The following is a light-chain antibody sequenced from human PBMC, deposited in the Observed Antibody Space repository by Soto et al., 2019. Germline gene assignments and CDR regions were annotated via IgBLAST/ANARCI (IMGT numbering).Light chain of an antibody. CDR3: YSSAGRNIWV. CDR1: GSDIGAYNF. V-gene: IGLV2-8*01. Sequence: QSVLAQPPSASGSPGQSVTISCTGSGSDIGAYNFVSWYQQHPGKAPKLMIFGVTERPSGVPDRFSGSKSVNTASLTVSGLQADDEAVYYCYSSAGRNIWVFGGGTKLTVL. J-gene: IGLJ3*02. CDR2: GVT.